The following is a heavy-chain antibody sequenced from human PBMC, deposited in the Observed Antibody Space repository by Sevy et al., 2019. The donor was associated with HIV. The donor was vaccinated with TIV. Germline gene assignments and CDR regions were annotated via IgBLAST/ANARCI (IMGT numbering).Heavy chain of an antibody. Sequence: GGSLRLSCAISGFTVNDKYIIWVHQAPGKGLEWVSVIFSSGSTYYADSAKGRFTISRDNSKNTVDLQMNSVRAGDTAVYYCVSLFLSYRSGWSYFDYWGQGTLVTVSS. CDR1: GFTVNDKY. CDR2: IFSSGST. D-gene: IGHD6-19*01. V-gene: IGHV3-66*02. J-gene: IGHJ4*02. CDR3: VSLFLSYRSGWSYFDY.